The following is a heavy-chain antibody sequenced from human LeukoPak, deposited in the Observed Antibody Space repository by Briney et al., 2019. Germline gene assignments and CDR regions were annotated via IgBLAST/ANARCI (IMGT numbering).Heavy chain of an antibody. CDR3: ASGHTTNNKGTRWLQLGAFDI. J-gene: IGHJ3*02. CDR2: ISAYNGNT. Sequence: GASVKVSCKASGYTFTSYGISWVRQAPGQGLEWMGWISAYNGNTNYAQKLQGRVTMTTDTSTSTAYMELRSLRSDDTAVYYCASGHTTNNKGTRWLQLGAFDIWGQGTMVTVSS. V-gene: IGHV1-18*01. CDR1: GYTFTSYG. D-gene: IGHD5-24*01.